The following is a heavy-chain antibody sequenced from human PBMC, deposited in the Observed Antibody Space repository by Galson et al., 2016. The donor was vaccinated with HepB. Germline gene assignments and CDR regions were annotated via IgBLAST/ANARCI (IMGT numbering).Heavy chain of an antibody. V-gene: IGHV3-23*01. CDR1: GFTLSTYA. D-gene: IGHD5-18*01. CDR2: ITSGGSP. CDR3: AKCEVDTVINWRGWANWFEP. Sequence: SLRLSCAASGFTLSTYAMTWVRQAPGRGLDWVSAITSGGSPHYAESVKGRFTISRDNSKNTLYLQMNRLRAEDTAVYYCAKCEVDTVINWRGWANWFEPWGQGTLVTVSS. J-gene: IGHJ5*02.